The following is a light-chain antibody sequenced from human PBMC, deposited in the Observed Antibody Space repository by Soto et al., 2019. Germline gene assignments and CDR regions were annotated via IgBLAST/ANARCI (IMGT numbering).Light chain of an antibody. CDR2: WAS. Sequence: IVMTESADSLAVSLGERDTIDSRLSHTALYSSNNRDYLAWYQQKPGQPPKLLIYWASARGSGVPDRFSGRGSGTDFTLTISSLQAEDVAVYCCNQYYDSPLTFGGGTKVDIK. CDR3: NQYYDSPLT. J-gene: IGKJ4*01. CDR1: HTALYSSNNRDY. V-gene: IGKV4-1*01.